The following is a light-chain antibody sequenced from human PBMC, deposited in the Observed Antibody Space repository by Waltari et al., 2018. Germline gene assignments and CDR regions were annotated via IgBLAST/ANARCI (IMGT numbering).Light chain of an antibody. CDR3: HQSFTAPLT. Sequence: DIQLTQSPSSVSASIGARVTITCRSSQTINNYLNWYHHKPGRAPKLPLSDVSNLENGVPSRFSGSGYGAEFTLIITSLQPEDVGTYYCHQSFTAPLTFGPGARVEIK. J-gene: IGKJ3*01. CDR2: DVS. V-gene: IGKV1-39*01. CDR1: QTINNY.